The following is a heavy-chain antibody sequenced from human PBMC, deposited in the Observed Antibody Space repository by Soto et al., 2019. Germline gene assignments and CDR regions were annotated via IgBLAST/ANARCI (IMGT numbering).Heavy chain of an antibody. Sequence: QVQLVESGGGVVQPGRSLRLSCAASGFTFSSYVMHWVRQAPGKGLEWVAIISYDGNNKYYADSVKGRFTISRDNSKNTLYLRMNSLRAEDTAVYYCARAGCDGGNCYTLVGLRYGMDVWGQGTTVTVSS. J-gene: IGHJ6*02. CDR3: ARAGCDGGNCYTLVGLRYGMDV. V-gene: IGHV3-30-3*01. D-gene: IGHD2-15*01. CDR1: GFTFSSYV. CDR2: ISYDGNNK.